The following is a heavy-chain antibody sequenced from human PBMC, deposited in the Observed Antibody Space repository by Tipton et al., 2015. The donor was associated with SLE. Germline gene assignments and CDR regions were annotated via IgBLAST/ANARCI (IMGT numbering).Heavy chain of an antibody. V-gene: IGHV4-34*01. J-gene: IGHJ4*02. CDR2: INHSGST. D-gene: IGHD3-16*02. Sequence: LRLSCAAYGGSFSGYYWSWIRQPPGKGLEWIGEINHSGSTNYNPSLKSRVTISVDTSKNQFSLKLSSVTAADTAVYYCARTQYTFGGVIAPFDYWGQGTLVTVSS. CDR3: ARTQYTFGGVIAPFDY. CDR1: GGSFSGYY.